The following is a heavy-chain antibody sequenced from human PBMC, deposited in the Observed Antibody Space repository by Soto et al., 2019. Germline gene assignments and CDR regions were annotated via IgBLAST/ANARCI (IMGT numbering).Heavy chain of an antibody. J-gene: IGHJ4*02. Sequence: PGGSLRLSCAASGFTFTTSALSWVRQAPGKGLEWISLIHIPGGRATYADSVRGRFTISIDNSENTVFLQMNSLRAEDTAIYYCGGHWYNYWGQGTLVTSPQ. CDR3: GGHWYNY. D-gene: IGHD1-20*01. CDR2: IHIPGGRA. V-gene: IGHV3-23*01. CDR1: GFTFTTSA.